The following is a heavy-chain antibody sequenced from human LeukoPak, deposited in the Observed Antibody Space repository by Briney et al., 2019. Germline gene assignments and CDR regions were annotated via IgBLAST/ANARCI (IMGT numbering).Heavy chain of an antibody. D-gene: IGHD3-22*01. Sequence: SETLSLTCTVSGGSISSFYWSWIRQPPGKGLEWIGYIYYSGSTNYNPSLKSRVTISVDTSKHQFSLKLSSVTAADTAVYYCARDQDSSGYYLDYWGQGTLVTVSS. CDR2: IYYSGST. J-gene: IGHJ4*02. CDR3: ARDQDSSGYYLDY. V-gene: IGHV4-59*01. CDR1: GGSISSFY.